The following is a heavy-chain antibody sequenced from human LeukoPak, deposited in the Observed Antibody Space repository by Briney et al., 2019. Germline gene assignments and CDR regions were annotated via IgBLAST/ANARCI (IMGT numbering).Heavy chain of an antibody. CDR2: IKPNSGGT. J-gene: IGHJ4*02. D-gene: IGHD1-26*01. Sequence: EASVKVSCKASGYTFTGYYLHWVRQAPGQGLEWMGWIKPNSGGTNYAQKFQGRVTMTRDTSISTAYMEVSRLISDDTAVYYCARVFGRQLPDYWGQGTLVTASS. V-gene: IGHV1-2*02. CDR1: GYTFTGYY. CDR3: ARVFGRQLPDY.